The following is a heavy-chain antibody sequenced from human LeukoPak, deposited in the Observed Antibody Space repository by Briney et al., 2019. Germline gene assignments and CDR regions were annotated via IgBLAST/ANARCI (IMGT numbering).Heavy chain of an antibody. V-gene: IGHV7-4-1*02. J-gene: IGHJ4*02. CDR3: ARESYFASDY. D-gene: IGHD2-21*01. Sequence: GASVKVSCKASGYTFITYYIHWVRQAPGQGLEWMGWINTNTGNPTYAQGFTGRFVFSLDTSVSTAYLQISSLKAEDTAVYYCARESYFASDYWGQGTLVTVSS. CDR2: INTNTGNP. CDR1: GYTFITYY.